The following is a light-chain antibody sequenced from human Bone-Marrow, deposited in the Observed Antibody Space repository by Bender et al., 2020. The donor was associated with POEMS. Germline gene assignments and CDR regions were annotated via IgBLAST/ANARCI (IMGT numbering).Light chain of an antibody. J-gene: IGLJ1*01. CDR1: KLWDKF. CDR2: QDD. CDR3: QAWDSSTGV. V-gene: IGLV3-1*01. Sequence: SYELTQPPSVSVSPGQTASVTCSGDKLWDKFVSWYQQKPGQSPVMVIYQDDKRPSGIPERFSGSNSGNTATLTISETQAMDEADYYCQAWDSSTGVFGTGTKVTVL.